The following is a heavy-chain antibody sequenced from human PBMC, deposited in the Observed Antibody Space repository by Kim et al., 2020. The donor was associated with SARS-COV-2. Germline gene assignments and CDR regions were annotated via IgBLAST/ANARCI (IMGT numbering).Heavy chain of an antibody. V-gene: IGHV3-33*01. J-gene: IGHJ4*02. D-gene: IGHD1-26*01. Sequence: GGSLRLSCAASGFTFSSYGMHRVRQAPGEGLEWVAVIWYDGSNKYYADSVKGRFTISRDNSKNTLYLQMNSLRAEDTAVYYCARGEYMVGATITGDYFDYWGQGTLVTVSS. CDR3: ARGEYMVGATITGDYFDY. CDR2: IWYDGSNK. CDR1: GFTFSSYG.